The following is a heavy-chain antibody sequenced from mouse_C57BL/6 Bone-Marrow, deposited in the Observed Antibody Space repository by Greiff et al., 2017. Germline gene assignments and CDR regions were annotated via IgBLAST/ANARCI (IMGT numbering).Heavy chain of an antibody. J-gene: IGHJ1*03. CDR2: IWSGGST. CDR1: GFSLTSYG. CDR3: ARKWLGDWDFDV. D-gene: IGHD2-2*01. Sequence: QVQLKQSGPGLVQPSQSLSITCTVSGFSLTSYGVHWVRQSPGKGLEWLGVIWSGGSTDYNAAFISRLSISKDNSKSQVFFKMNSLQADDTAMYYCARKWLGDWDFDVWGTGTTVTVSS. V-gene: IGHV2-2*01.